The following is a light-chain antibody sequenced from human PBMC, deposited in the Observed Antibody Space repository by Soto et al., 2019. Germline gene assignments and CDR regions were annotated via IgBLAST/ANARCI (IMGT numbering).Light chain of an antibody. V-gene: IGKV3-20*01. CDR3: QQYGSSLFT. CDR2: GAS. CDR1: QSVSSNY. J-gene: IGKJ3*01. Sequence: EIVFTQSPGPQSLSPGERATLSCRASQSVSSNYLAWYQQQPGQAPRVLIYGASSRATGIPDRFSGGGSGTDFTLTISRLEPEDFAVYYCQQYGSSLFTFGPGTKVDI.